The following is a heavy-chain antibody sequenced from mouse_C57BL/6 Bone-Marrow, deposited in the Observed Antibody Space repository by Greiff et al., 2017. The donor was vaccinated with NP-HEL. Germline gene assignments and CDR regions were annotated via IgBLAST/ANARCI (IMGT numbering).Heavy chain of an antibody. D-gene: IGHD2-5*01. Sequence: QVQLQQPGAELVKPGASVKMSCKASGYTFTSYWITWVKQRPGQGLEWIGDIHPGSGSTNYNEKFKSKATLTVDTSSSTAYMQLSSLTSEDSAVYYCARVGYSNYEGFLGMDYWGQGTSVTVSS. J-gene: IGHJ4*01. V-gene: IGHV1-55*01. CDR2: IHPGSGST. CDR3: ARVGYSNYEGFLGMDY. CDR1: GYTFTSYW.